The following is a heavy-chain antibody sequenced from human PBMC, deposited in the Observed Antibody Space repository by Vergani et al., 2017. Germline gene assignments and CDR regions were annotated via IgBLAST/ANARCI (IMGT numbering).Heavy chain of an antibody. CDR2: ISAYNGNT. D-gene: IGHD3-10*01. CDR3: ARDRGAYYYGSGSPETDDY. Sequence: QVQLVPSGAEVKTPGASVTVSCKASGYTFTSYGISWVRQAPGQGLEWMGWISAYNGNTNYAQKLQGRVTMTTDTSTSTAYMELRSLRSDDTAVYYCARDRGAYYYGSGSPETDDYWGQGTLVTVSS. J-gene: IGHJ4*02. V-gene: IGHV1-18*04. CDR1: GYTFTSYG.